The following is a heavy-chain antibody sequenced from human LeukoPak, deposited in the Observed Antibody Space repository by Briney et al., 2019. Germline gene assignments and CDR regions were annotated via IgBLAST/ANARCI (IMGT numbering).Heavy chain of an antibody. CDR1: GFSFSSYE. Sequence: GGSLRLSCAASGFSFSSYEMNWVRQAPGKGLEWMSYISASGTLTHYADSVGGRFTISRDNAKNSLYLQMHSLRGEDTAVYYCARDGTPVYSSGWVYMDVWGKGTTVTISS. CDR2: ISASGTLT. CDR3: ARDGTPVYSSGWVYMDV. D-gene: IGHD6-25*01. J-gene: IGHJ6*04. V-gene: IGHV3-48*03.